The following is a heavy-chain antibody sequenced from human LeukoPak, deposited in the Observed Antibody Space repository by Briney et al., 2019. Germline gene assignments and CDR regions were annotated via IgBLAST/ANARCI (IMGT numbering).Heavy chain of an antibody. CDR2: IWYDGSNK. J-gene: IGHJ4*02. D-gene: IGHD3-22*01. V-gene: IGHV3-33*06. Sequence: GGSLRLSCAASGFTFSSYGMHWVRQAPGKGLEWVAVIWYDGSNKYYADSVKGRLTISRDNSKNTLYLQMNSLRAEDTAVYYCAKDLRLDYYDSSGWDYWGQGTLVTVSS. CDR1: GFTFSSYG. CDR3: AKDLRLDYYDSSGWDY.